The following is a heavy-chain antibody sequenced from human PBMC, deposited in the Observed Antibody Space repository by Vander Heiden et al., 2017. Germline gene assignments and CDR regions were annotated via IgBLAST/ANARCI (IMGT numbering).Heavy chain of an antibody. V-gene: IGHV3-72*01. J-gene: IGHJ4*02. Sequence: EVQLVESGGTLVQPGGSLRLYCAPSGFTFSDNYMVWVRHAPGKGLEWVGRSRNQATGYSTITAASLTVRFTGSRDASKNSLFLQMNSLRTEDTAVYYCVRIDHYDGFGYYPDYWGQGTLVTVSS. CDR3: VRIDHYDGFGYYPDY. CDR2: SRNQATGYST. CDR1: GFTFSDNY. D-gene: IGHD3-22*01.